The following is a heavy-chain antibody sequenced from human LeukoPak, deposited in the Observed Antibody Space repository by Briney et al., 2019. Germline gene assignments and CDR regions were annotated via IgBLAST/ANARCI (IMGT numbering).Heavy chain of an antibody. J-gene: IGHJ4*02. D-gene: IGHD4-17*01. Sequence: SVKASCKASGGTFSSYAISWVRQAPGQGLEWMGGIIPIFGTANYAQKFQGRVTITADKSTSTAYMELSSLRSEDTTVYYCARDQEDYGAADYWGQGTLVTVSS. V-gene: IGHV1-69*06. CDR1: GGTFSSYA. CDR3: ARDQEDYGAADY. CDR2: IIPIFGTA.